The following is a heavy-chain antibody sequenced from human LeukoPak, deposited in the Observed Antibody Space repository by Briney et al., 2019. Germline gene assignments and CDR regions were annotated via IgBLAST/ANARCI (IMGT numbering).Heavy chain of an antibody. D-gene: IGHD3-10*01. Sequence: GGSLRLSCAASGFTFTTFTMNLVRLARGKGVEWVSAFNRDGGGTYYADFVKGRFTISRDNSKNQLYLQMNSLRAEDTAVYYCAREMRLLWFGELFPNFDYWGQGTLVTVSS. CDR3: AREMRLLWFGELFPNFDY. CDR2: FNRDGGGT. V-gene: IGHV3-23*01. J-gene: IGHJ4*02. CDR1: GFTFTTFT.